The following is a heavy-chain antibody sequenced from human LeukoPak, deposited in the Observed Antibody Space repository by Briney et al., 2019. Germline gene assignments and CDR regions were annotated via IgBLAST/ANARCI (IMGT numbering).Heavy chain of an antibody. V-gene: IGHV3-30-3*01. J-gene: IGHJ4*02. D-gene: IGHD1-1*01. CDR3: AKDGREALDY. CDR2: ISYDGSNK. CDR1: GFTFSSYA. Sequence: GGSLRLSCAASGFTFSSYAMHWVRQAPGKGLEWVAVISYDGSNKYYADSVKGRFTISRDDSKNTLYLQMNSLRAEDTAVYYCAKDGREALDYWGQGTLVTVSS.